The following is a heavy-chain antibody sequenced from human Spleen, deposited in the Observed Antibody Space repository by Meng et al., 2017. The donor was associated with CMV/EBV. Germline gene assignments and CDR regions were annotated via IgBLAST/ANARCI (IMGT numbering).Heavy chain of an antibody. CDR2: INHSGST. CDR1: GGSFSGYY. V-gene: IGHV4-34*01. J-gene: IGHJ6*02. D-gene: IGHD5-18*01. Sequence: SETLSLTCAVYGGSFSGYYWSWIRQPPGKGLEWIGEINHSGSTNSNPSLKSRVTIWVDTSKNQFSLKLSSVTAADTAVYYCARGIQLWKLYYYYGMDVWGQGTTVTVSS. CDR3: ARGIQLWKLYYYYGMDV.